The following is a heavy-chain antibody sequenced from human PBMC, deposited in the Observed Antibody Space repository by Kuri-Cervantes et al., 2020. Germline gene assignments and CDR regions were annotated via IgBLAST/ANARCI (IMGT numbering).Heavy chain of an antibody. V-gene: IGHV4-34*01. D-gene: IGHD4-17*01. CDR3: ARPRTADYGDYAPSGGYYGMDV. J-gene: IGHJ6*02. Sequence: SETLSLTCDVNGGSFSGYYWSWIRQPPRKGLEWIGEVHPSGSTNYNPSLKSRVTISVDTSKNQFSLKLSSVTAADTAVYYCARPRTADYGDYAPSGGYYGMDVWGQGTTVTVSS. CDR2: VHPSGST. CDR1: GGSFSGYY.